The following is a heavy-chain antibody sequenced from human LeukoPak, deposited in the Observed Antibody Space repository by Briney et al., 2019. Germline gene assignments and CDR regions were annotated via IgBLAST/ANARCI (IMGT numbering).Heavy chain of an antibody. J-gene: IGHJ4*02. V-gene: IGHV3-53*01. Sequence: GGSLRLSCAASGFTVSSNYMSWVRQAPGKGLEWVSVIYSGGSTYYADSVKGRFTISRDNPKSTLYVQMNSLRAEDTAVYYCAKSTSFYLDSWGQGTLVTVSS. CDR1: GFTVSSNY. CDR3: AKSTSFYLDS. CDR2: IYSGGST.